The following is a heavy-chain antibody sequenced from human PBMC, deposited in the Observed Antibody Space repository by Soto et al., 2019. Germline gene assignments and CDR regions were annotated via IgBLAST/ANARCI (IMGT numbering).Heavy chain of an antibody. CDR1: GYTFTSYY. J-gene: IGHJ4*02. Sequence: GASVKVSCKASGYTFTSYYMHWVRQAPGQGLEWMGIINPSGGSTSYAQKFQGRVTMTRDTSTSTVYMELSSLRSEDTAVYYCARVRQKDYGDYLKYWGQGTLGHRLL. CDR2: INPSGGST. V-gene: IGHV1-46*01. D-gene: IGHD4-17*01. CDR3: ARVRQKDYGDYLKY.